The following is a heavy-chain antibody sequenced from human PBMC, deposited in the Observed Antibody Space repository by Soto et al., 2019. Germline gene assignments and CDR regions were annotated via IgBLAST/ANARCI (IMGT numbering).Heavy chain of an antibody. CDR2: MNPKSGNT. J-gene: IGHJ6*03. Sequence: GASVKVSCKASGYTFNSYDINWVRQATGQGLEWMGWMNPKSGNTGYAQMFQGRVTMTRNTSINTVYMELSSVTAADTAVYYCARERPARRVGPAVQHNYYYYYMDVWGKGTTVTVSS. CDR1: GYTFNSYD. D-gene: IGHD2-2*01. CDR3: ARERPARRVGPAVQHNYYYYYMDV. V-gene: IGHV1-8*01.